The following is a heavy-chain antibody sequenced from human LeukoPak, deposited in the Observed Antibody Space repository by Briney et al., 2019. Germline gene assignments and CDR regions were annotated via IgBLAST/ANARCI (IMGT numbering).Heavy chain of an antibody. J-gene: IGHJ4*02. Sequence: SETLSLTCAVYGGSFSGYYWSWIRQPPGKGLEWIGEINHSGSTNYNPSLKSRVTISVDTSKNQFSLKLSSVTAADAAVYYCARRLVEMATTGAFDYWGQGTLVTVSS. CDR3: ARRLVEMATTGAFDY. D-gene: IGHD5-24*01. V-gene: IGHV4-34*01. CDR2: INHSGST. CDR1: GGSFSGYY.